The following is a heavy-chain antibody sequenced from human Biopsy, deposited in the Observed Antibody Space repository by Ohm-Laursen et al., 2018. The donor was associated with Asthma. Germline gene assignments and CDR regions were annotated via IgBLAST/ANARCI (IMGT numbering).Heavy chain of an antibody. J-gene: IGHJ4*02. V-gene: IGHV3-33*01. CDR1: GFTFSSYG. Sequence: SLRLSCTASGFTFSSYGTHWVRQAPGKGLEWVAVIWYDGSIKYYADSVKGRFSISRDNSKNTLYLQMNSLRPDDTAVYYCARDVMEWYLPAFDFWGQGTLVTVSS. CDR3: ARDVMEWYLPAFDF. D-gene: IGHD3-3*01. CDR2: IWYDGSIK.